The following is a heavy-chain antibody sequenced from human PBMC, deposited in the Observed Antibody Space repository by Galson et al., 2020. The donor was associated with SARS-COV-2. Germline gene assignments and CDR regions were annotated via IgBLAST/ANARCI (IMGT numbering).Heavy chain of an antibody. V-gene: IGHV3-13*01. CDR2: IGTAGDT. J-gene: IGHJ6*03. Sequence: GGSLRLSCAASGFTFSSYDMHWVRQATGKGLEWVSAIGTAGDTYYPGSVKGRFTISRENAKNSLYLQMNSLRAGDTAVYYCARGSVDTAMVNWVSYYYDYMDVWGKGTPVTVSS. CDR3: ARGSVDTAMVNWVSYYYDYMDV. CDR1: GFTFSSYD. D-gene: IGHD5-18*01.